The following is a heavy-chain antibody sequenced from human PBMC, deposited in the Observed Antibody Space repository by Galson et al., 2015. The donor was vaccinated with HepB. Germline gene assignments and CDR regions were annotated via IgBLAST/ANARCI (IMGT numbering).Heavy chain of an antibody. Sequence: SVKVSCKASGSTFTTYYIHWVRQAPGQGLEWMGRINPNSGGTNYAQKFQGRLTMTRDTSISPAYMELSSLRSDDTAVYYCAKEIGHGHRGMDVWGQGTTVTVSS. CDR3: AKEIGHGHRGMDV. J-gene: IGHJ6*02. CDR2: INPNSGGT. CDR1: GSTFTTYY. V-gene: IGHV1-2*06. D-gene: IGHD1-14*01.